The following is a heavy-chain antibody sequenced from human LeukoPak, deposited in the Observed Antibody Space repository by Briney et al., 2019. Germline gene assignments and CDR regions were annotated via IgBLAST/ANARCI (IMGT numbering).Heavy chain of an antibody. CDR3: AKASVGATDYYSYYMDV. CDR1: GFTFSSYG. Sequence: PGVSLRLSCAASGFTFSSYGMHWVRQAPGKGLEWVAFIRYDGSNKYYADSVKGRFTISRDNSKNTLYLQMNSLRAEATAVYYCAKASVGATDYYSYYMDVWGKGTPVTVSS. D-gene: IGHD1-26*01. V-gene: IGHV3-30*02. CDR2: IRYDGSNK. J-gene: IGHJ6*03.